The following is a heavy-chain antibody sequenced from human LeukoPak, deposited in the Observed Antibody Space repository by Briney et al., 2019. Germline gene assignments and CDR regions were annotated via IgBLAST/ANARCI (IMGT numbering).Heavy chain of an antibody. V-gene: IGHV3-21*04. CDR1: GFTFSSYS. CDR3: ARRIPATASGLDY. Sequence: GGSLRLSCAASGFTFSSYSMNWVRQAPGKGLEWVSSISSSSSYIYYADSVKGRFTISRDNSKNTLYLQMNRLSAEDTAVYYCARRIPATASGLDYWGQGTLVTVSS. CDR2: ISSSSSYI. J-gene: IGHJ4*02. D-gene: IGHD2-2*01.